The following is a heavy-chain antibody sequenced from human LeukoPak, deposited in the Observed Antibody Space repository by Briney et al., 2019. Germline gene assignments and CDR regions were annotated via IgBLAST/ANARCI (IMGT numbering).Heavy chain of an antibody. CDR2: IIPIFGTA. Sequence: VASVKVSCKASGGTFSSYAISWVRQAPGQGLERMGRIIPIFGTANYAQKFQGRVTITADKSTSTAYMELSSLRSEDTAVYYCARRRDGYNHEFDYWGQGTLVTVSS. V-gene: IGHV1-69*06. J-gene: IGHJ4*02. CDR1: GGTFSSYA. CDR3: ARRRDGYNHEFDY. D-gene: IGHD5-24*01.